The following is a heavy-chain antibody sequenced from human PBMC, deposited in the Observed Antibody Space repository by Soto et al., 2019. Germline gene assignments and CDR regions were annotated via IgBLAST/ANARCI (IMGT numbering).Heavy chain of an antibody. CDR1: GFTFSSYA. CDR2: ISGSGGGT. V-gene: IGHV3-23*01. Sequence: PGGSLRLSCAVSGFTFSSYAMSWVRQAPGKGLEWVSGISGSGGGTYYADSVKGRFTISRDNSKNTLYLQMNSLRAEDTAVYSCAKEGGWDHSDSSAYFDCWGQGTLVTVSS. D-gene: IGHD3-22*01. CDR3: AKEGGWDHSDSSAYFDC. J-gene: IGHJ4*02.